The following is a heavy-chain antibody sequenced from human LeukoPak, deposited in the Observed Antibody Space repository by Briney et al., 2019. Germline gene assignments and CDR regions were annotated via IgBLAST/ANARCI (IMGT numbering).Heavy chain of an antibody. CDR2: ITPYNGNT. D-gene: IGHD3-16*01. V-gene: IGHV1-18*01. J-gene: IGHJ4*02. Sequence: GASVKVSCKASGYTFSNYGFSWVRQAPGQGLEWMGWITPYNGNTNYAQKFQGRLTMTTDTSTTTAYMELANLSSDDAAVYYCARGETRNDYWGQGTLVTVSS. CDR3: ARGETRNDY. CDR1: GYTFSNYG.